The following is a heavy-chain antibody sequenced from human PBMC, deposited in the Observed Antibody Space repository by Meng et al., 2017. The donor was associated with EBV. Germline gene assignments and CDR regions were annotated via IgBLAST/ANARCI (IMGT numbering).Heavy chain of an antibody. CDR2: FLPRLGAP. V-gene: IGHV1-69*01. CDR1: GGPFRYYA. CDR3: ASESGRGYTPDY. D-gene: IGHD3-10*01. Sequence: QVQLGQSAAEVMKPGSSVKVSCKTSGGPFRYYAISWVRQAPGQGLEWLGGFLPRLGAPNYAQKFHGRVKITADESTSTHYMDLSSLRSEDTAIYYCASESGRGYTPDYWGQGTLVTVSS. J-gene: IGHJ4*02.